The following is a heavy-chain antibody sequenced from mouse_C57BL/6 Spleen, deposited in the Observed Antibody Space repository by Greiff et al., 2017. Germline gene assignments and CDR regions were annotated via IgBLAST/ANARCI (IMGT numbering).Heavy chain of an antibody. CDR3: ASSYGRDAMDY. CDR1: GYTFTSYW. D-gene: IGHD1-1*01. J-gene: IGHJ4*01. Sequence: QVQLQQPGAELVRPGTSVKLSCKASGYTFTSYWMHWVKQRPGQGLEWIGVIDPSDSYTNYNQKFKGKATLTVDTSSSTAYMQLSSLTSEDSAVYYCASSYGRDAMDYWGQGTSVTVSS. CDR2: IDPSDSYT. V-gene: IGHV1-59*01.